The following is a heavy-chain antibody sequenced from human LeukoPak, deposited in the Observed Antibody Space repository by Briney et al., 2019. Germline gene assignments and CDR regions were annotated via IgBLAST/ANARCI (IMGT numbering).Heavy chain of an antibody. V-gene: IGHV4-34*01. CDR1: GGSFSGYY. Sequence: SEILSLTCAVYGGSFSGYYWSWIRQPPGKGLEWIGEINHSGSTNYNPSLKSRVTISVDTSKNQFSLKLSSVTAADTAVYYCARGVAWFGDRTLNWFDPWGQGTLVTVSS. CDR3: ARGVAWFGDRTLNWFDP. D-gene: IGHD3-10*01. CDR2: INHSGST. J-gene: IGHJ5*02.